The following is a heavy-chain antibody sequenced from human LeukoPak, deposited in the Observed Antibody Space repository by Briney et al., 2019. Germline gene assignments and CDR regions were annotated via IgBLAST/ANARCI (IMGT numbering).Heavy chain of an antibody. CDR2: IYYSGST. V-gene: IGHV4-59*01. Sequence: SETLSLTCTVSGGSISSYYWSWIRQPPGKGLEWIGYIYYSGSTNYNPSLKSRVTISVDTSKNQFSLKLSSVTAADTAVYYCARGVLDYGDNVSFDYWGQGTLVTVS. CDR3: ARGVLDYGDNVSFDY. D-gene: IGHD4-17*01. CDR1: GGSISSYY. J-gene: IGHJ4*02.